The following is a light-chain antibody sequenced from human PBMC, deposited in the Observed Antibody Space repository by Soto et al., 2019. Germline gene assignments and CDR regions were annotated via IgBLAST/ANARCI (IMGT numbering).Light chain of an antibody. V-gene: IGKV3-11*01. CDR1: QSVSTY. J-gene: IGKJ5*01. CDR2: DAS. Sequence: EIGLTQSPATLSLSPGERATLSCRASQSVSTYLAWYQQKPGQAPRLLISDASNRATGIPVRFSGSGSGTDFTLTISSLEAEDSAVYYCQQRSNWPSITFGQGTRLEI. CDR3: QQRSNWPSIT.